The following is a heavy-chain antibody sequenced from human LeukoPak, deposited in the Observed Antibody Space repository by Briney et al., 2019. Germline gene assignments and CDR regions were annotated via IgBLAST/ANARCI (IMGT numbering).Heavy chain of an antibody. CDR2: IIPIFGTA. CDR3: ARGKRGATTDYFDY. Sequence: ASVKVSCKASGGTFSSYAISWGRQAPGQGLEWMGGIIPIFGTANYAQTFQGRVTITADESTSTAYMELSSLRSEDTAVYYCARGKRGATTDYFDYWGQGTLVTVSS. D-gene: IGHD1-26*01. CDR1: GGTFSSYA. J-gene: IGHJ4*02. V-gene: IGHV1-69*13.